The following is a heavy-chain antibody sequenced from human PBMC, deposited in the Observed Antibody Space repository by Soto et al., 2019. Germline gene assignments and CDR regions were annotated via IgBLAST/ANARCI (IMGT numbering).Heavy chain of an antibody. CDR1: GYTFTGYY. V-gene: IGHV1-2*04. CDR2: INPNSGGT. J-gene: IGHJ6*02. Sequence: ASVKVSCKASGYTFTGYYMHWVRQAPGQGLEWMGWINPNSGGTSYAQKFQGWVTMTRDTSISTAYMELSRLRSDDTAVYYCARDGSAAGAYYYYGMDVWGQGTTVTVSS. CDR3: ARDGSAAGAYYYYGMDV. D-gene: IGHD6-13*01.